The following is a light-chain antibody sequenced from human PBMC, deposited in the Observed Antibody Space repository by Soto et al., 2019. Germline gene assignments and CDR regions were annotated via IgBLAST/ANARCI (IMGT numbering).Light chain of an antibody. Sequence: QSALTQPASVSGSPGQSITISCTGTSSDVGGYNYVSWYQQHPGKAPKLMIYDVSNRPSGVSNRFSGSKSGNTASLTISGVQADDEADYYCSSYTRSSTVVFGGGTKLTVL. CDR3: SSYTRSSTVV. V-gene: IGLV2-14*01. CDR2: DVS. CDR1: SSDVGGYNY. J-gene: IGLJ2*01.